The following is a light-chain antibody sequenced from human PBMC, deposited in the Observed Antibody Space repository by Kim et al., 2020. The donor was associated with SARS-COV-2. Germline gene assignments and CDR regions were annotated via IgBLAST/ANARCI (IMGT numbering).Light chain of an antibody. CDR1: SSDVGAYDY. CDR2: DVN. J-gene: IGLJ1*01. CDR3: SSYTTTVTLV. Sequence: GQSITISCTGNSSDVGAYDYVSWYQKHPGKAPKLIIYDVNNRPSGVSDRFSGSKSGNTASLTISGLQADDEADYFCSSYTTTVTLVFGTGTKVTVL. V-gene: IGLV2-14*04.